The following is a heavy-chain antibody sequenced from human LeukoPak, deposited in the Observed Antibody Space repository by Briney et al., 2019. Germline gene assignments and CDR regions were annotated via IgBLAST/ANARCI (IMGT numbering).Heavy chain of an antibody. J-gene: IGHJ4*02. CDR3: ATDPRGYSYALDY. V-gene: IGHV1-18*01. Sequence: ASVKVSCKASGYTFTSYGISWVRQAPGQGLEWMGWISAYNGNTNYAQKLQGRVTMTTDTSTSTAYMELSSLRSEDTAVYYCATDPRGYSYALDYWGQGTLVTVSS. CDR1: GYTFTSYG. D-gene: IGHD5-18*01. CDR2: ISAYNGNT.